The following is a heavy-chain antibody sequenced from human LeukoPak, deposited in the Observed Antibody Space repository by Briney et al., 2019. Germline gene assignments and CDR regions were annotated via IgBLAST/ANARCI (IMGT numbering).Heavy chain of an antibody. CDR2: IYYSGST. CDR1: GGSISSYY. D-gene: IGHD3-10*01. Sequence: AETLSLTCTVSGGSISSYYWSWIRQPPGKGLEWIGYIYYSGSTNYDPSLKSRVTISADTSKNEFSLRLTSVTAADTAVYYCAREANYYGSGSYFDGTFDYWGQGSLVTASS. V-gene: IGHV4-59*01. J-gene: IGHJ4*02. CDR3: AREANYYGSGSYFDGTFDY.